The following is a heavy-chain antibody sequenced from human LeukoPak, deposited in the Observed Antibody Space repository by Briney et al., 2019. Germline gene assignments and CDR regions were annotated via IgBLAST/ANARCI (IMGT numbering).Heavy chain of an antibody. Sequence: GGSLRLSCAASGFTLSSYEMNWVRQAPGKGLEWVSYISSSGSTIYYADSVKGRFTISRDNAKNSLYLQMNSLRAEDTAVYYCARDTTGELLWGQGTLVTVSS. CDR2: ISSSGSTI. J-gene: IGHJ4*02. CDR1: GFTLSSYE. V-gene: IGHV3-48*03. CDR3: ARDTTGELL. D-gene: IGHD1-26*01.